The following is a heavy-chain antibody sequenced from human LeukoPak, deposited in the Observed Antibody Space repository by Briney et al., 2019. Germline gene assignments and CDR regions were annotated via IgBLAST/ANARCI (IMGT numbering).Heavy chain of an antibody. V-gene: IGHV3-23*01. CDR3: AKRPFGELVYFDY. CDR2: ISGSGGST. Sequence: PGGSLRLSCAASRFTFSSYAMSWVRQAPGKGLEWVSAISGSGGSTYYADSVKGRFTISRDNSKNTLYLQMNSLRAEDTAVYYCAKRPFGELVYFDYWGQGTLVTVSS. D-gene: IGHD3-10*01. J-gene: IGHJ4*02. CDR1: RFTFSSYA.